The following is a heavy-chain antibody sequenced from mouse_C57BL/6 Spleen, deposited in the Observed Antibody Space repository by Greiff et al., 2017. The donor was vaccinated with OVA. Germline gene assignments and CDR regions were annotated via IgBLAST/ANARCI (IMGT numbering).Heavy chain of an antibody. CDR2: IRNKANGYTT. CDR1: GFTFTDYY. J-gene: IGHJ4*01. CDR3: ASYMDHTITGYYAVDY. Sequence: EVMLVESGGGLVQPGGSLSLSCAASGFTFTDYYMSWVRQPPGKALEWLGFIRNKANGYTTEYSASVKGRFTISRDNSQSILYLQMNALRAEDSDTYYCASYMDHTITGYYAVDYWGQGTSVTVSS. V-gene: IGHV7-3*01. D-gene: IGHD5-1-1*01.